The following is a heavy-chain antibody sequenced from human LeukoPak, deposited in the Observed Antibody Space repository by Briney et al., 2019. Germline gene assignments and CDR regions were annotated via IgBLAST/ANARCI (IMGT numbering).Heavy chain of an antibody. J-gene: IGHJ4*02. CDR1: GGTFSSYA. D-gene: IGHD3-22*01. CDR3: ASSRNYYDSSGYYYFDY. CDR2: IIPIFGTA. V-gene: IGHV1-69*05. Sequence: GASVKVSCKASGGTFSSYAISWVRQAPGQGLEWMGGIIPIFGTANYAQKFQGRVTITTDESTSTAYMELSSLRSGDTAVYYCASSRNYYDSSGYYYFDYWGQGTLVTVSS.